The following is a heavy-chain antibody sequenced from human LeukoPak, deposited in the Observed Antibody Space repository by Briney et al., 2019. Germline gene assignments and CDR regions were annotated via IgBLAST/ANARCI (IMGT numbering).Heavy chain of an antibody. V-gene: IGHV3-21*01. J-gene: IGHJ3*02. D-gene: IGHD3-10*01. CDR1: GSTFTSYG. Sequence: GGSLRLSCTASGSTFTSYGMNWVRQAPGKGLEWVSFIDTSGSYIYYGDSLKGRVTISRDNAKNSLYLQMNGLRAEDTAVYYCARGRSITLLRGVAMSDGFDIWGQGAMVTVSS. CDR3: ARGRSITLLRGVAMSDGFDI. CDR2: IDTSGSYI.